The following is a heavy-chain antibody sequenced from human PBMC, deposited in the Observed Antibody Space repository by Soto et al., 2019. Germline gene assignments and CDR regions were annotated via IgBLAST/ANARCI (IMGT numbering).Heavy chain of an antibody. CDR3: ARGYCSGGSCTNYYYMDV. Sequence: GGSLRLSCAASVLTFSSYWMSWVRQAPGKGLEWVANIKQDGSEKYYVDSVKGRFTISRDNAKNSLYLQMNSLRAEDTAVYYCARGYCSGGSCTNYYYMDVWGKGTTVTVSS. CDR2: IKQDGSEK. J-gene: IGHJ6*03. V-gene: IGHV3-7*01. CDR1: VLTFSSYW. D-gene: IGHD2-15*01.